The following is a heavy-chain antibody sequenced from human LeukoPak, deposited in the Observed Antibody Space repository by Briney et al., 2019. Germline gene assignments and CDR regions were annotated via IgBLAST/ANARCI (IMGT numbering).Heavy chain of an antibody. CDR3: AGEAMAVGCARFPIFNY. CDR2: VYFSGST. J-gene: IGHJ4*02. Sequence: SETLSLTCTVSGGSIGTYYWSWIRQSPGKGLEWLGNVYFSGSTNYNPSLKSRVTISVDTSNNQFSLNLTSVTAADTAVYYCAGEAMAVGCARFPIFNYWGQGTLVAVSS. V-gene: IGHV4-59*01. CDR1: GGSIGTYY. D-gene: IGHD3-3*01.